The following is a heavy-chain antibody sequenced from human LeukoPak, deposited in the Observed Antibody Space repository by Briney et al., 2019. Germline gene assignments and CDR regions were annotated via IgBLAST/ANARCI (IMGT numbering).Heavy chain of an antibody. Sequence: ASVKVSCKASGYTFTGYYMHWVRQAPGQGLEWMGWINPNSGGTNYAQKFQGRVTMTRDTSISTAYMELSRLRSDDTAVYYCARGYSSSWPLHYYYYYMDVWGKGTTVTISS. CDR2: INPNSGGT. CDR3: ARGYSSSWPLHYYYYYMDV. CDR1: GYTFTGYY. D-gene: IGHD6-13*01. J-gene: IGHJ6*03. V-gene: IGHV1-2*02.